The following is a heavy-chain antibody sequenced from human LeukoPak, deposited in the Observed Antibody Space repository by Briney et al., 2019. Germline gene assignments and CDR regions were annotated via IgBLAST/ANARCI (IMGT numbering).Heavy chain of an antibody. CDR1: GGSISSYY. Sequence: PSETLSLTCTVSGGSISSYYWSWIRQPPGKGLEWIGYIYYSGSTNYNPSLKSRVTISVDTSKNQFSLKPSSVTAADTAVYYCARHTTTYYYDSSGYPGDAFDIWGQGTMVTVSS. V-gene: IGHV4-59*08. J-gene: IGHJ3*02. CDR3: ARHTTTYYYDSSGYPGDAFDI. D-gene: IGHD3-22*01. CDR2: IYYSGST.